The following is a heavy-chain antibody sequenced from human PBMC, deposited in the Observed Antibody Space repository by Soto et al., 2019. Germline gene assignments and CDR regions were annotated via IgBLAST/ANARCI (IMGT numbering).Heavy chain of an antibody. CDR3: ARDRSTHDY. V-gene: IGHV1-18*01. D-gene: IGHD1-1*01. Sequence: QVHLVQSGAEVKKPGASVKVFCRTSGYTFPNYGISWVRQAPGQGLEWMGWINTYDGHTDYAQNFQGRVTVTTDTSTSTAYMELRGLRSYDTAVYYCARDRSTHDYWGQGTLITVSS. CDR2: INTYDGHT. CDR1: GYTFPNYG. J-gene: IGHJ4*02.